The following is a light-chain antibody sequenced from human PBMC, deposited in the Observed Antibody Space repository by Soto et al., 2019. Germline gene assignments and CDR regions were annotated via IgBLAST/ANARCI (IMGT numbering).Light chain of an antibody. V-gene: IGLV2-14*01. CDR2: EVS. J-gene: IGLJ1*01. CDR3: SSYTTSSTPV. Sequence: QSVLTQPASVSGSPGQSIAISCTGSSSDVGFYYYDSWYQQHPGVVPKLIIFEVSNRPSGVSNRFSGSKSGNAASLTMSGLQAEDEAAYYCSSYTTSSTPVFGTGTKVTVL. CDR1: SSDVGFYYY.